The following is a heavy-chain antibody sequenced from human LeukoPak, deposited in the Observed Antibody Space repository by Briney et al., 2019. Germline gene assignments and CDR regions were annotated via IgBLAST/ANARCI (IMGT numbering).Heavy chain of an antibody. CDR2: IYYSGST. V-gene: IGHV4-39*01. D-gene: IGHD3-9*01. Sequence: SETLSLTCTVSGGSISSSSYYWGWTRQPPGKGLEWIGSIYYSGSTYYNPSLKSRVTISVDTSKNQFSLKLSSVTAADTAVYYCARHGGEYYDILTGYFNPKEFDYWGQGTLVTVSS. CDR1: GGSISSSSYY. CDR3: ARHGGEYYDILTGYFNPKEFDY. J-gene: IGHJ4*02.